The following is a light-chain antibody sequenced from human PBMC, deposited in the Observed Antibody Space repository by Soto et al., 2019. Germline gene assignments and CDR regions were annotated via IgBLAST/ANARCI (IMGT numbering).Light chain of an antibody. J-gene: IGLJ1*01. Sequence: QSVLTQPASVSGSPGQTITISCTGTSSDVGAYNYVSWYQQHPGKAPKLMIYEVSNRPSGVSDRFSGSKSGNTASLTISGLQAADEAAYYCSSNRTTASLVFGTGTKVTVL. CDR2: EVS. CDR3: SSNRTTASLV. CDR1: SSDVGAYNY. V-gene: IGLV2-14*01.